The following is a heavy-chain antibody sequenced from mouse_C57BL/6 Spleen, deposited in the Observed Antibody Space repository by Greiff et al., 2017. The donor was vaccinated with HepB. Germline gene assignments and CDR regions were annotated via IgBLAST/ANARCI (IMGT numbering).Heavy chain of an antibody. J-gene: IGHJ1*02. CDR2: IYPGDGDT. CDR3: ARRGVITRDVAHWPSDG. Sequence: VQLQESGPELVKPGASVKISCKASGYAFSSSWMNWVKRRPGKGLEWIGRIYPGDGDTNYNGKFKGKATLTADKSSSTAYMQLSSLTSEDSAVYFFARRGVITRDVAHWPSDGWGKGTTFIVSP. V-gene: IGHV1-82*01. CDR1: GYAFSSSW. D-gene: IGHD1-1*01.